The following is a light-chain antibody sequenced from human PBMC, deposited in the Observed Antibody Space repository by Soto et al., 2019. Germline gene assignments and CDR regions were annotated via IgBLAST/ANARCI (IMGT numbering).Light chain of an antibody. CDR2: AVH. J-gene: IGLJ3*02. Sequence: QSALTQPPSASGSLGQSVTFSCTGTSSDVGGYNYVSWYQQHPGKAPKLIVYAVHKRPSGVPDRFSGTKSDNTASLTDSGLKAEDEADYHCSSYGGNDWVFGGGTKLTVI. V-gene: IGLV2-8*01. CDR1: SSDVGGYNY. CDR3: SSYGGNDWV.